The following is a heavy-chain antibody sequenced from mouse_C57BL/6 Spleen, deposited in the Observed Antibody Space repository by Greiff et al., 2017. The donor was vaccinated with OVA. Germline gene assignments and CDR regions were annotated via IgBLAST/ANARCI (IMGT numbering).Heavy chain of an antibody. CDR2: IHPNSGST. J-gene: IGHJ4*01. Sequence: VQLQQSGAELVKPGASVKLSCKASGYTFTSYWMHWVKQRPGQGLEWIGMIHPNSGSTNYNEKFKSKATLTVDKSSSTAYMQLSSLTSEDSAVYYCARSAYYSNYYYAMDYWGQGTSVTVSS. CDR1: GYTFTSYW. V-gene: IGHV1-64*01. CDR3: ARSAYYSNYYYAMDY. D-gene: IGHD2-5*01.